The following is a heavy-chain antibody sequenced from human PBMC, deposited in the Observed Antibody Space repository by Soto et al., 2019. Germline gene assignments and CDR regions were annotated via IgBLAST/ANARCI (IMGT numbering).Heavy chain of an antibody. CDR3: VYNLLKGPTRRTLCDY. V-gene: IGHV2-5*02. Sequence: QITLQESGPALVMPTQTLTLTCTFSGFSLRTYGVGVGWVRQSPGKAPEWLALIFWDNDERYSPSLKSRLTITKDTSKNQVVLTMTNMDPVDTATYYCVYNLLKGPTRRTLCDYWGQGTLVTVSS. CDR1: GFSLRTYGVG. CDR2: IFWDNDE. J-gene: IGHJ4*02.